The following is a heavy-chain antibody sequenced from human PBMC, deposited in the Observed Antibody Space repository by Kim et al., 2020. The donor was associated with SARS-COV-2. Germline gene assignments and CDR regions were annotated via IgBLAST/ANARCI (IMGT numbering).Heavy chain of an antibody. D-gene: IGHD5-12*01. J-gene: IGHJ6*03. V-gene: IGHV1-69*04. CDR3: AVGGGWLRSFYYYYMDV. CDR1: GGTFSSYA. CDR2: IIPILGIA. Sequence: SVKVSCKASGGTFSSYAISWVRQAPGQGLEWMGRIIPILGIANYAQKFQGRVTITADKSTSTAYMELSSLRSEDTAVYYCAVGGGWLRSFYYYYMDVWGKGTTVTVSS.